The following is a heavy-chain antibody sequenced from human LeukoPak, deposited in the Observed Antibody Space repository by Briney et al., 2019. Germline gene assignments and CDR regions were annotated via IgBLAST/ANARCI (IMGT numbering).Heavy chain of an antibody. CDR3: ARHLHGYSLGYYYMDV. CDR2: IYHTGST. D-gene: IGHD2-15*01. Sequence: PSETLSLTCAVSGYSTSSGFHWGWIRQPPGKGLEWIGNIYHTGSTDYNPSLKSRVTISVDTSKNQFSLKLSSVTAADTAVYYCARHLHGYSLGYYYMDVWGKGTTVTVSS. V-gene: IGHV4-38-2*01. J-gene: IGHJ6*03. CDR1: GYSTSSGFH.